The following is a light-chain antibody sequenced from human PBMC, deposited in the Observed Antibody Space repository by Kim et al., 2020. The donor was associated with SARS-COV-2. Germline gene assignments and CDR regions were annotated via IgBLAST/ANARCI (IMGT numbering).Light chain of an antibody. CDR2: KAS. J-gene: IGKJ1*01. CDR3: QHYNSYPWT. Sequence: DIQMTQSPSTLSASVGDRVTITCRASQSISSWLAWYRQKPGQAPKLLIYKASSLESGVPSRFSGSGSGTEFTLTISSLQPDDFATYYCQHYNSYPWTFGQGTKLEI. CDR1: QSISSW. V-gene: IGKV1-5*03.